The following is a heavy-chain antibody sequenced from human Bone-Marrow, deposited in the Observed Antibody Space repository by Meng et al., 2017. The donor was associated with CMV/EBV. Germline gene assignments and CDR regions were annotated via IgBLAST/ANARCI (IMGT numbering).Heavy chain of an antibody. CDR3: ARALDIVVVPSRLGLDY. D-gene: IGHD2-2*03. CDR1: GFTFSSYA. CDR2: ISYDGSNK. Sequence: GGSLRLSCAASGFTFSSYAMHWVRQAPGKGLEWVAVISYDGSNKVHADSVKGRFTISRQNSKNTLYLQMNSLRAEDTAVYYCARALDIVVVPSRLGLDYWGQGTLVTVSS. V-gene: IGHV3-30*04. J-gene: IGHJ4*02.